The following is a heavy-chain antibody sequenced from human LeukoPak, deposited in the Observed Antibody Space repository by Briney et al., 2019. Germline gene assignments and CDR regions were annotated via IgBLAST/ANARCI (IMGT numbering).Heavy chain of an antibody. V-gene: IGHV4-39*01. D-gene: IGHD3-10*01. CDR3: ARHYYGSGGNNIDY. Sequence: SETLSLTCTVSGGSISSSSYYWGWIRQPPGKGLEWIGSIYYSGSTYYNPSLKSRVTISVDTSKNQFSLKLSSVTAADTAVYYCARHYYGSGGNNIDYWGQGTLVTVSS. CDR2: IYYSGST. J-gene: IGHJ4*02. CDR1: GGSISSSSYY.